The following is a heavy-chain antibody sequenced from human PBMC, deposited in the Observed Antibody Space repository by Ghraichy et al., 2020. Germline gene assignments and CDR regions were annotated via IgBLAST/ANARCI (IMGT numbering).Heavy chain of an antibody. CDR2: IYYSGST. V-gene: IGHV4-39*01. J-gene: IGHJ5*02. D-gene: IGHD3-22*01. CDR3: ARHAMYYYDSSGYSGTTGGLNWFDP. CDR1: GGSISSSSYY. Sequence: SQTLSLTCTVSGGSISSSSYYWGWIRQPPGKGLEWIGSIYYSGSTYYNPSLKSRVTISVDTSKNQFSLKLSSVTAADTAVYYCARHAMYYYDSSGYSGTTGGLNWFDPWGQGTLVTVSS.